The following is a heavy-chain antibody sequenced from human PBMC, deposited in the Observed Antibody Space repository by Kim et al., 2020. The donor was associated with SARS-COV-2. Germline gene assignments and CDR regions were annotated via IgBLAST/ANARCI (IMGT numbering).Heavy chain of an antibody. CDR2: IYYSGST. CDR3: ATRRGGEQLVDY. Sequence: SETLSLTCTVSGGSISSGGYYWSWIRQHPGKGLEWIGYIYYSGSTYYNPSLKSRVTISVDTSKNQFSLKLSSVTAADTAVYYCATRRGGEQLVDYWGQGTLVTVSS. J-gene: IGHJ4*02. D-gene: IGHD6-13*01. CDR1: GGSISSGGYY. V-gene: IGHV4-31*03.